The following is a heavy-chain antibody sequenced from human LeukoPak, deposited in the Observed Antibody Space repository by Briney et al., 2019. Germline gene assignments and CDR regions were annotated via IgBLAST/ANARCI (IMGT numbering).Heavy chain of an antibody. Sequence: SETLSLTCTVSGGSITSSNYYWGWIRQPPGKGLEWIGSISDSGGTYYNPSLKSRVTISVDTSKNQFSLKLSSVTAADTAVYYCARDSRYSGSSDAFDIWGQGTMVTVSS. CDR2: ISDSGGT. D-gene: IGHD1-26*01. V-gene: IGHV4-39*07. J-gene: IGHJ3*02. CDR1: GGSITSSNYY. CDR3: ARDSRYSGSSDAFDI.